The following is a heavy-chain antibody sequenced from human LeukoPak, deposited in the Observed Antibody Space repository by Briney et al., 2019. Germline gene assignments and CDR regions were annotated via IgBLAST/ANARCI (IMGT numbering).Heavy chain of an antibody. V-gene: IGHV3-9*01. CDR1: GFTFDDYA. J-gene: IGHJ4*02. CDR3: VRDFRFLEDY. CDR2: ISWNSGSI. D-gene: IGHD3-3*01. Sequence: GGSLRLSCAASGFTFDDYAMHWVRQAPGKGLEWVSGISWNSGSIGYADSVKGRFTISRDNAKNSLYLQMNSLRAEDTAVYYCVRDFRFLEDYWGQGTLVTVSS.